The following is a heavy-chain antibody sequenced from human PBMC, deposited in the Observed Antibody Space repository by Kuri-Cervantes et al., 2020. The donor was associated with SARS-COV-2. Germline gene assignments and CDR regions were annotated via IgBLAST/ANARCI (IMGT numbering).Heavy chain of an antibody. V-gene: IGHV3-74*01. J-gene: IGHJ2*01. CDR3: AREFVPGGFDL. CDR1: GFTFSSYW. Sequence: GESLKISCAASGFTFSSYWMHWVRQAPGKGLVWVSRINSDGSSTSYADSVKGRFTISRDNAKNTLYLQMNSLRAEDTAVYYCAREFVPGGFDLWGRGTLVTVSS. CDR2: INSDGSST. D-gene: IGHD3-10*01.